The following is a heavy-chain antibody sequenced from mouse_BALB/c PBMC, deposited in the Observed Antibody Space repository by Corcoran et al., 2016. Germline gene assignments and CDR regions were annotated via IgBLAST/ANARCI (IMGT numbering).Heavy chain of an antibody. V-gene: IGHV1-9*01. J-gene: IGHJ1*01. CDR3: ARNYGSSYDWYVDV. CDR1: GYTFSSYW. Sequence: QVQLQQSGAELMKPGASVKISCKATGYTFSSYWIEWVKQRPGHGLEWIGEILPGSGSTNYNEKFKGKATFTADTSSNTAYMQLSSLTSEDSAVYYWARNYGSSYDWYVDVWGAGTTVTVSS. D-gene: IGHD1-1*01. CDR2: ILPGSGST.